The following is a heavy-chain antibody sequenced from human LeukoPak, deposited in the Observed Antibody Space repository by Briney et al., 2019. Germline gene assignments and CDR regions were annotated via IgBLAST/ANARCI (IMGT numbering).Heavy chain of an antibody. CDR3: ARAYAVAAPFDY. CDR1: GGSISSYY. V-gene: IGHV4-4*07. CDR2: IYTSGST. Sequence: SETLSLTCTVSGGSISSYYWSWIRQPARKGLEWLGHIYTSGSTNYNPSLKSRVTMSVDTSKNQFSLKLSSVTAADTAVYYCARAYAVAAPFDYWGQGTLVTVSS. D-gene: IGHD6-19*01. J-gene: IGHJ4*02.